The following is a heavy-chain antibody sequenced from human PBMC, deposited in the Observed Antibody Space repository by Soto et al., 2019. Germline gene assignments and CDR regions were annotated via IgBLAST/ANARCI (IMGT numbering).Heavy chain of an antibody. CDR3: ARASGYDYVWGSYRFFDP. D-gene: IGHD3-16*02. Sequence: GESLKISCAASGFTFSSYGMHWVRQAPGKGLEWVAVIWYDGSNKYYADSVKGRFTISRDNSKNTLYLQMNSLRAEDTAVYYCARASGYDYVWGSYRFFDPWGQGTLVTVSS. V-gene: IGHV3-33*01. CDR2: IWYDGSNK. J-gene: IGHJ5*02. CDR1: GFTFSSYG.